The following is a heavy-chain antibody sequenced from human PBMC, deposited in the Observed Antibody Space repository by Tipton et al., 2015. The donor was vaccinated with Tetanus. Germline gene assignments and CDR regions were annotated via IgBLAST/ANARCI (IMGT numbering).Heavy chain of an antibody. CDR1: GDSISGYY. CDR2: FYYSGST. J-gene: IGHJ4*02. D-gene: IGHD7-27*01. CDR3: ARIRQVGKPGPFFDY. V-gene: IGHV4-59*01. Sequence: TLSLTCTVSGDSISGYYWNWIRQPPGKGLEWIGYFYYSGSTNYNPSLRSRVTISVDTSKNQFSLKLSSVTAADTAVYYCARIRQVGKPGPFFDYWGQGTLVTVSS.